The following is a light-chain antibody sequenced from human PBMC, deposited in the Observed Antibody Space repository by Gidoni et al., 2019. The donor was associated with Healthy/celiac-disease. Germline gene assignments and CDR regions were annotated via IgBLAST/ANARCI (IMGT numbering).Light chain of an antibody. V-gene: IGLV1-47*01. CDR3: AAWDDSLSGWV. CDR2: RNN. CDR1: SSNIGSNY. J-gene: IGLJ3*02. Sequence: SVLTQPPSASGTPAQRVTISCSGSSSNIGSNYVYWYQQRPGTAPKLLIYRNNQRPSGVPDRFSGAKSGTSASLAISGLRSEDEADYYCAAWDDSLSGWVFGGGTKLTVL.